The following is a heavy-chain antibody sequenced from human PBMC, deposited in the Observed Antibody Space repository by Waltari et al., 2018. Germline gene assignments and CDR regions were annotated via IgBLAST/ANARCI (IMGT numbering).Heavy chain of an antibody. D-gene: IGHD3-22*01. J-gene: IGHJ3*02. Sequence: QVQLQESGPGLVKPSETLSLTCTVSGYSISSGYYWGWIRQPPGKGLEWIGSIYHSGSTYYNPSLKSRVTISVDTSKNQFSLKLSSVTAADTAVYYCAREGPIVVDQNAFDIWGQGTMVTVSS. CDR1: GYSISSGYY. CDR3: AREGPIVVDQNAFDI. V-gene: IGHV4-38-2*02. CDR2: IYHSGST.